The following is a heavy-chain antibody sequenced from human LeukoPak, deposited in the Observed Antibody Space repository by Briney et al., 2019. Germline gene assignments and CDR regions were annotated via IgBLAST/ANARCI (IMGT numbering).Heavy chain of an antibody. D-gene: IGHD3-22*01. J-gene: IGHJ6*03. CDR2: IYYSGST. CDR1: GGSISSYY. Sequence: NPSETLSLTCTVSGGSISSYYWSWIRQPPGKGLEWIGYIYYSGSTNYNPSLKSRVTISVDTSKNQFSLKLSSVTAADTAVYYCARGRSDYYDSSGYPYYYYMDVWGKGTTVTIPS. V-gene: IGHV4-59*01. CDR3: ARGRSDYYDSSGYPYYYYMDV.